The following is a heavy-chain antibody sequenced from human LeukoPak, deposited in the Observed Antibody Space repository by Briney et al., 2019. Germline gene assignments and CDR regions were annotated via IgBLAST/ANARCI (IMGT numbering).Heavy chain of an antibody. CDR1: GFTFSSYS. CDR3: ARSVGATYHDAFDI. V-gene: IGHV3-21*01. J-gene: IGHJ3*02. Sequence: GGSLRLSCAASGFTFSSYSMNWVRQAPGKGLEWVSSISSSSSYIYYADSVKGRFTISRDNAKNSLYLQMNSLRAEDTAVYYCARSVGATYHDAFDIWGQGTMVTVSS. D-gene: IGHD1-26*01. CDR2: ISSSSSYI.